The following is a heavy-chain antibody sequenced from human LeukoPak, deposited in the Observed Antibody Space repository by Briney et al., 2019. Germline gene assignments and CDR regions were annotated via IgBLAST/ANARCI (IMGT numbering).Heavy chain of an antibody. D-gene: IGHD1-14*01. CDR1: GYSFTAYY. CDR3: ASWAGGNEPVASLDY. CDR2: INLYNGAT. Sequence: ASVKVSCKPTGYSFTAYYIFWMRQAPGQGLECMGWINLYNGATKYAQRFQSRVTMTRDTSISTAHMELSRLRSDDTATYYCASWAGGNEPVASLDYWGQGTLVTVSS. V-gene: IGHV1-2*02. J-gene: IGHJ4*02.